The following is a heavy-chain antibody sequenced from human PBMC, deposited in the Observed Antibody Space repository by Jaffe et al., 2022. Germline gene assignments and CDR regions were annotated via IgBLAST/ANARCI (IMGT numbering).Heavy chain of an antibody. D-gene: IGHD3-16*02. CDR3: ARTFTTFGGVFVVPRAFDI. Sequence: EVQLVESGGGLVQPGGSLRLSCAASGFTFNNFWMHWVRQAPGKGLMWVSRLNGDGSSTAYADSVTGRFTISRDNAKNTLYLQMNSLRAEDTAVYYCARTFTTFGGVFVVPRAFDIWGQGTKVTVSS. V-gene: IGHV3-74*01. CDR1: GFTFNNFW. J-gene: IGHJ3*02. CDR2: LNGDGSST.